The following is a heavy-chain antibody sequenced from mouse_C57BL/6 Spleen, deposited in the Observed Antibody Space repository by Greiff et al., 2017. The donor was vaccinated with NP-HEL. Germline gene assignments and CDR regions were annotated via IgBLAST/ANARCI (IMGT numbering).Heavy chain of an antibody. D-gene: IGHD2-4*01. CDR2: INPNNGGT. Sequence: EVQLQQSGPELVKPGASVKISCKASGYTFTDYYMNWVKQSHGKGLEWIGDINPNNGGTSYNQKFKGKATLTVDKSSSTAYMELRSLTSEDSAVYYCARGGYDYAFAYWGQGTLVTVSA. CDR1: GYTFTDYY. J-gene: IGHJ3*01. V-gene: IGHV1-26*01. CDR3: ARGGYDYAFAY.